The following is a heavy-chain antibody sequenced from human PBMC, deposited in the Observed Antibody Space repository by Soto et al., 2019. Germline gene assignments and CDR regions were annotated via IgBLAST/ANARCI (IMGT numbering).Heavy chain of an antibody. CDR3: VRQPVATLALHGRDV. Sequence: LTRATLGASVSAHNAAWTWIRQSPSRGLDCLGRTYYRSEWNYDYAESVKSRMTITPDTANHLFSLQLNSVTPEDPAVYYCVRQPVATLALHGRDVCSQGTRVTVSS. CDR2: TYYRSEWNY. V-gene: IGHV6-1*01. J-gene: IGHJ6*02. CDR1: GASVSAHNAA.